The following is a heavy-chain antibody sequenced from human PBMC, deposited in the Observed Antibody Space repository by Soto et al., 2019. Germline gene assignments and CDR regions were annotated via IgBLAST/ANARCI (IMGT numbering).Heavy chain of an antibody. Sequence: SETLSLTCAFSVYSISSGYYWGWIRQPPGKGLERLGSIFHSGTTYDNPSLKSRVTISVDMSNNQFSMKLTSVTAADTAVYYCARLLDDRRGYYYFEYWGQGTLVNVSS. D-gene: IGHD3-22*01. CDR3: ARLLDDRRGYYYFEY. V-gene: IGHV4-38-2*01. J-gene: IGHJ4*02. CDR2: IFHSGTT. CDR1: VYSISSGYY.